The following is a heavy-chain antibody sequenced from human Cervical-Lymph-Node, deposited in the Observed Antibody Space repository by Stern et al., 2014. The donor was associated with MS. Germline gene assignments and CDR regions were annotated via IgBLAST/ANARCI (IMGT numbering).Heavy chain of an antibody. CDR2: IVPLFGKP. CDR1: GGTFSNYA. J-gene: IGHJ6*02. V-gene: IGHV1-69*01. D-gene: IGHD4-17*01. Sequence: QVQLVQSGAEVKKPGSSVKVSCKASGGTFSNYATSLVRQAPGQGLEWMGGIVPLFGKPNYAQTFQGRVTITADESTSTAYMDLSSLRSEDTAVYYCASPLTATSVPFGYYGMDVWGQGTTVTVS. CDR3: ASPLTATSVPFGYYGMDV.